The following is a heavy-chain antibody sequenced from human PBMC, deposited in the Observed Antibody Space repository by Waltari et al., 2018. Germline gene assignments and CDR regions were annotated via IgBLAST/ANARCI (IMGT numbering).Heavy chain of an antibody. V-gene: IGHV1-24*01. J-gene: IGHJ3*02. CDR2: FEPEDGET. Sequence: QVQLVQSGAEVKKPGASVKVSCKVSGYTLTELSMHWVRQAPGNGLEWMGGFEPEDGETIYAQKFQGRVTMTEDTSTDTAYMELSSLRSEDTAVYYCATEGSSRRYSGSYPAFDIWGQGTMVTVSS. CDR1: GYTLTELS. CDR3: ATEGSSRRYSGSYPAFDI. D-gene: IGHD1-26*01.